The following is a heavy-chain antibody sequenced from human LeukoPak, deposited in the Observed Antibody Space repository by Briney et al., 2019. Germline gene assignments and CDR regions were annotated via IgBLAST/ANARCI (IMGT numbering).Heavy chain of an antibody. CDR2: ISWNSGSI. Sequence: PGGSLRLSCAASGFTFDDYAMHWVRQAPGKGLEWVSGISWNSGSIGYADSVKGRFTISRDNAKNSLYLQMNSLRAEDTALYYCAKDPSGSRLTYFDYWGQGTLVTVSS. V-gene: IGHV3-9*01. J-gene: IGHJ4*02. CDR1: GFTFDDYA. CDR3: AKDPSGSRLTYFDY. D-gene: IGHD1-26*01.